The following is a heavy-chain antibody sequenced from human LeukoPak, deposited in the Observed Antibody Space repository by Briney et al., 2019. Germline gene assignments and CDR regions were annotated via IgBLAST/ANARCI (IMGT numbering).Heavy chain of an antibody. J-gene: IGHJ5*02. V-gene: IGHV3-72*01. CDR1: GFTFSDHY. D-gene: IGHD1-1*01. CDR2: SRNKANSYTT. Sequence: GGSLRLSCAASGFTFSDHYLDWVRQAPGKGLEWVGRSRNKANSYTTEYAASVKGRFSFSRDDSKSSLYLQMNSLKTEDTAVYYCVLGTVPPENNWFDPWGQGTLVTVSS. CDR3: VLGTVPPENNWFDP.